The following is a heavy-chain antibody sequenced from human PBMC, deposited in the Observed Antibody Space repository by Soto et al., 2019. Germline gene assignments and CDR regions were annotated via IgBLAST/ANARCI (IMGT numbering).Heavy chain of an antibody. CDR1: GYTFTSYG. CDR2: ISAYNGNT. D-gene: IGHD3-10*01. Sequence: VASVKVSCKASGYTFTSYGISWVRQAPGQGLEWMGWISAYNGNTNYAQKLQGRVTMTTDTSTSTAYMELRSLRSDDTAVYYCARTLSGFTYGSRQFYFDYWGQGTLVTVSS. J-gene: IGHJ4*02. V-gene: IGHV1-18*01. CDR3: ARTLSGFTYGSRQFYFDY.